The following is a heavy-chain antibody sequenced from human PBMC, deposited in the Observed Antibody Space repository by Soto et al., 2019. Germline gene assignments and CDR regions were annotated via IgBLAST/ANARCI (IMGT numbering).Heavy chain of an antibody. V-gene: IGHV1-69*08. Sequence: QVQLVQSGAEVKKPGSSVKVSCKASGGTFSSYTISWVRQAPGQGLEWMGRIIPILGIANYAQKFQGRVTITADKSTSPAYVELSSLRSEDTAVYYCAREGAVPAATGFAYWGQGTLVTVSS. D-gene: IGHD2-2*01. CDR2: IIPILGIA. CDR1: GGTFSSYT. J-gene: IGHJ4*02. CDR3: AREGAVPAATGFAY.